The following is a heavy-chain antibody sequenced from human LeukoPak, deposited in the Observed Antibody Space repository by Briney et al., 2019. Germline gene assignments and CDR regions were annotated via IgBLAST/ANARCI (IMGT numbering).Heavy chain of an antibody. D-gene: IGHD1-26*01. Sequence: GGSLRLSCAASGFTFSRNSMNWVRQAPGKGLEWVSSISSSSSYIYYVDSVKGRFTISRDNAKNSLYLQMNSLRAEDTAVYYCAREWRYSGSYPTPIDYWGQGTLVTVSS. CDR3: AREWRYSGSYPTPIDY. CDR1: GFTFSRNS. CDR2: ISSSSSYI. V-gene: IGHV3-21*04. J-gene: IGHJ4*02.